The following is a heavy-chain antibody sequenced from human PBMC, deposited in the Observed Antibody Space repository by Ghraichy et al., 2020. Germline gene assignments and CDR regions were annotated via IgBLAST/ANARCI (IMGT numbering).Heavy chain of an antibody. Sequence: GGSLRLSCGASGFIFSDYFMSWVRQVPGKGLEWVAIIKNVGGETYYADSVKGRFTISRDNAKNSLYLQMNSPRAEDTAIYYCARLSGDRGRGDNWGQGTLVTVSS. V-gene: IGHV3-7*01. D-gene: IGHD2-21*02. CDR2: IKNVGGET. CDR3: ARLSGDRGRGDN. CDR1: GFIFSDYF. J-gene: IGHJ4*02.